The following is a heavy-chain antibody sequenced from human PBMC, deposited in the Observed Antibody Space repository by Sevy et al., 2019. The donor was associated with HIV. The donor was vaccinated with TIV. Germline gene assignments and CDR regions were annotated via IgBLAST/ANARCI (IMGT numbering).Heavy chain of an antibody. J-gene: IGHJ4*02. CDR1: GFTFSSYG. CDR3: AKSKHYDILTGYYDY. V-gene: IGHV3-30*02. CDR2: IRYDGSNK. Sequence: GGSLRLSCAASGFTFSSYGMHWVRQAPGKGLEWVAFIRYDGSNKYYADSVKGRFTISRDNSKNTLYLQMNSLRAEDTAVYYCAKSKHYDILTGYYDYWGQGTLVTVSS. D-gene: IGHD3-9*01.